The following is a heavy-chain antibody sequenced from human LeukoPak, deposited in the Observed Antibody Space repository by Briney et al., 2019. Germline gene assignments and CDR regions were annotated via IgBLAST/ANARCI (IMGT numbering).Heavy chain of an antibody. CDR1: GFTFSSYA. Sequence: PGRSLRLSCAASGFTFSSYAMQWVRQAPGKGLEWVAVISYAGSNKYYADSVKGRFIISRDNSKNTLYLQMNSLRAEDTAVYYCAKDMSYSAYYYMDVWGKGTTVIASS. J-gene: IGHJ6*03. V-gene: IGHV3-30-3*01. CDR2: ISYAGSNK. CDR3: AKDMSYSAYYYMDV. D-gene: IGHD1-26*01.